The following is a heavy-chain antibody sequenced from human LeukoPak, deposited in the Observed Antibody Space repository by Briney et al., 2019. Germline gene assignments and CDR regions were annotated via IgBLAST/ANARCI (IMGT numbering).Heavy chain of an antibody. V-gene: IGHV3-33*01. CDR1: GFTFSSYG. CDR2: IWYDGSNK. D-gene: IGHD2-2*01. J-gene: IGHJ4*02. Sequence: GGSLRLSCAASGFTFSSYGMHWVRQAPGKGLEWVAVIWYDGSNKYYADSVKGRFTISRDNSKNTLYLQMNSLRAEDTAVYYCARGYCSSTSCLGPYWSQGTLVTVSS. CDR3: ARGYCSSTSCLGPY.